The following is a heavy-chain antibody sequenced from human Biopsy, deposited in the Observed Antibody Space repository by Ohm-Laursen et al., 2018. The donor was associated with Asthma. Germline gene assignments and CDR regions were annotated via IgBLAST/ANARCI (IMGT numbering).Heavy chain of an antibody. D-gene: IGHD6-25*01. CDR2: ISSSGITT. V-gene: IGHV3-11*01. CDR3: ARVFESSEWGPFYHFGLDV. Sequence: LRLSCVASGLSFIEYYRTKMRQAPGWGLEWVSAISSSGITTYPAESMIGRFTISWDNAQKSLFLHVASLTAEDTAIYYCARVFESSEWGPFYHFGLDVWGQGTTVAVSS. J-gene: IGHJ6*02. CDR1: GLSFIEYY.